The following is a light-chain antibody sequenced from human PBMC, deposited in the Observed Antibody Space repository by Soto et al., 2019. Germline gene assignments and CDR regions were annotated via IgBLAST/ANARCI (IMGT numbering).Light chain of an antibody. V-gene: IGKV3-20*01. CDR3: HQYGSSPGT. CDR1: QTVTSNY. CDR2: GAS. J-gene: IGKJ1*01. Sequence: EIVLTQSPGTLSSSPGERATLSCRASQTVTSNYLAWYQQKPGQAPRLLFFGASIRSTGLPDRFSGGGSGTDFTLTICRLEPEDFAVYYCHQYGSSPGTFGQGTRVEVK.